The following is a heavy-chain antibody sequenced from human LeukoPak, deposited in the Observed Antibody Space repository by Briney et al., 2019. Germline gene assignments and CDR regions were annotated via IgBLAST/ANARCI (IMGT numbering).Heavy chain of an antibody. Sequence: GGSLRLSCAASGFTFSTHSMNWVRQAPGKGLEWVSFISSSSSTKYYADSVKGRFAISRDNAKNSLYLQMNSLRGEDTAVYYCARGPRYYDILTGYHSDAFDIWGQGTMVTVSS. V-gene: IGHV3-48*04. D-gene: IGHD3-9*01. J-gene: IGHJ3*02. CDR3: ARGPRYYDILTGYHSDAFDI. CDR2: ISSSSSTK. CDR1: GFTFSTHS.